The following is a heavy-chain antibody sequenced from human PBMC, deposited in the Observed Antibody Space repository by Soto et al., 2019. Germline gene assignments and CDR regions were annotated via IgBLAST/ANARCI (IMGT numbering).Heavy chain of an antibody. V-gene: IGHV4-31*03. J-gene: IGHJ4*02. CDR2: IYYSGRT. D-gene: IGHD6-6*01. Sequence: SETLSLTCTVSGVSISSGGYYWSWIRQHPGKGLEWIGNIYYSGRTYYNPSLKSRVILSVDTSKNHFSLTLRSVTAADSAVYYCATCSSSFLPFDYWGQGTLVTVSS. CDR3: ATCSSSFLPFDY. CDR1: GVSISSGGYY.